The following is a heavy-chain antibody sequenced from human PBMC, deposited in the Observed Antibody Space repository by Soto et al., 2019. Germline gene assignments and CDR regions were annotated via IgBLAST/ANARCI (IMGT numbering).Heavy chain of an antibody. Sequence: SETLSLTCAVSGYSISSGYYWGWIRQPPGKGLEWIGSIYHSVTTYYNPSLKSRVTISVDTSKNQFSLKLSSVTAADTAIYYCARDGGSYSGIDYWGQGTLVTVSS. CDR3: ARDGGSYSGIDY. CDR2: IYHSVTT. CDR1: GYSISSGYY. V-gene: IGHV4-38-2*02. D-gene: IGHD3-16*01. J-gene: IGHJ4*02.